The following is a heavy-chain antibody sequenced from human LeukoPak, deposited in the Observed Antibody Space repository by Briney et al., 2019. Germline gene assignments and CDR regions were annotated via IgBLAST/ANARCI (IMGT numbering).Heavy chain of an antibody. V-gene: IGHV1-69*05. D-gene: IGHD6-13*01. CDR1: GGTFSSYA. Sequence: ASVKVSCKASGGTFSSYAISWARQAPGQGLEWMGRIIPIFGTANYAQKFQGRVTITTDESTSTAYMELSSLRSEDTAVYYCARGQDWAAAGTGYYFDYWGQGTLVTVSS. CDR2: IIPIFGTA. J-gene: IGHJ4*02. CDR3: ARGQDWAAAGTGYYFDY.